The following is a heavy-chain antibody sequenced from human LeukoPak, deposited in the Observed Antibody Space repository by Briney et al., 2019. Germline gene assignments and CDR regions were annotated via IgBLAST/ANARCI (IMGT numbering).Heavy chain of an antibody. J-gene: IGHJ4*02. V-gene: IGHV3-23*01. CDR2: ITSGSGSNV. D-gene: IGHD6-13*01. CDR3: ARHGSWSFDY. CDR1: GFTFSSHA. Sequence: GGSLRLSCAASGFTFSSHAMSWVRQAPGKGLEWVPAITSGSGSNVYYTDSLKGRFTISRDNSKNTLYLQMNSLRAEDTAVYYCARHGSWSFDYWGQGTLVTVSA.